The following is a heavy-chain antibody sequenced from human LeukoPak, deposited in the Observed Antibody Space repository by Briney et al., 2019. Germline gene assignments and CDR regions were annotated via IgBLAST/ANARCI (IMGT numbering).Heavy chain of an antibody. V-gene: IGHV3-7*03. CDR3: ARVEPQRSEDY. D-gene: IGHD1-1*01. CDR2: MKEDGSQK. Sequence: GGSLRLSCVASGFTFGSSWMSWVRQAPGQGLEWVANMKEDGSQKYYVDSVRGRFTISRDNVENSLYLQMNSLRDEDTAVYYCARVEPQRSEDYWGQGSLVTVSS. CDR1: GFTFGSSW. J-gene: IGHJ4*02.